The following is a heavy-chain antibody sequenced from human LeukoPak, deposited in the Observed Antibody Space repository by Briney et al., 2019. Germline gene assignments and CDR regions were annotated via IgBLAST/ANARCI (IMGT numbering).Heavy chain of an antibody. J-gene: IGHJ5*02. CDR3: ARSYSSSWSWFDP. CDR2: IYYSGST. V-gene: IGHV4-39*01. Sequence: SETLSLTCTVSGVSISSSSYYWGWIRQPPGKGLEWIGSIYYSGSTYYNPSLKSRVTISVDTSKNQFSLKLSSVAAADTAVYYCARSYSSSWSWFDPWGQGTLVTVSS. CDR1: GVSISSSSYY. D-gene: IGHD6-13*01.